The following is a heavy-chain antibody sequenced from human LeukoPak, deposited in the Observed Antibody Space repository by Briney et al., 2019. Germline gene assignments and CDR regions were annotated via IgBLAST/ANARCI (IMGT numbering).Heavy chain of an antibody. CDR1: GYSFTNYW. CDR3: ARRGDGYNPYYFDY. J-gene: IGHJ4*02. V-gene: IGHV5-51*01. D-gene: IGHD5-24*01. CDR2: IYPGDSDT. Sequence: GESLKISCKASGYSFTNYWIGWVRQMPGKGLEWLGIIYPGDSDTRYSPSFQGQVTISADKSITTAYLQWSSLKASDTAMYYCARRGDGYNPYYFDYWGQGTLVTVSS.